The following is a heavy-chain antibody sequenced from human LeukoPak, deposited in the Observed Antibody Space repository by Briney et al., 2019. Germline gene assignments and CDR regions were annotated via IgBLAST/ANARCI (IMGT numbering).Heavy chain of an antibody. V-gene: IGHV4-34*01. CDR3: ARVAKHFRGGLSFYFMDV. CDR1: GGPFSGYY. J-gene: IGHJ6*03. Sequence: SETLSLTCAVYGGPFSGYYWSWIRQPPGKGLEWIGEINHSGSTNYNPSLNSRVTISVDTSKKQFSLKLTSVIAADTAVYYCARVAKHFRGGLSFYFMDVWGIGTTVTISS. CDR2: INHSGST. D-gene: IGHD3-10*01.